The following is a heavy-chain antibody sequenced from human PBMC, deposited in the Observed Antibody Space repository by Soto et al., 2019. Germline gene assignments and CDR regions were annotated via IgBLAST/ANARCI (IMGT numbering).Heavy chain of an antibody. CDR2: IIPTFGTG. Sequence: QVLLVQSGPEVKKPGSSVKVSCKASGGTFNNYAINWVRQAPGKGLESMGGIIPTFGTGNHAQKFQGRVTITADESTTTAYMELNSLRSEDTAIYYCASFDGTLVRGGRSSPYEMDVWGQGTTVIVSS. D-gene: IGHD3-10*01. V-gene: IGHV1-69*01. CDR1: GGTFNNYA. CDR3: ASFDGTLVRGGRSSPYEMDV. J-gene: IGHJ6*02.